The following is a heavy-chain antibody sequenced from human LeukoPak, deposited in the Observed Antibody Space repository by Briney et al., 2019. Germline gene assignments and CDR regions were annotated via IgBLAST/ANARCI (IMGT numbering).Heavy chain of an antibody. J-gene: IGHJ4*02. CDR2: INPSGGST. V-gene: IGHV1-46*01. CDR1: GYTFTSYY. CDR3: ASDRYSIAGKGGTFDY. Sequence: ASVKVSCNASGYTFTSYYMHWVRQAPGQGLERMGIINPSGGSTSYAQKLQGRVTMSRDMSTSTVYMELSSLRSEDTAVYYGASDRYSIAGKGGTFDYWGQGTLVTVSS. D-gene: IGHD6-6*01.